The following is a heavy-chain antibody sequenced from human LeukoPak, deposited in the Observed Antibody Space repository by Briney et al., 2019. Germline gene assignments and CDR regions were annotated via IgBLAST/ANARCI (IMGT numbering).Heavy chain of an antibody. D-gene: IGHD5-24*01. Sequence: GRSLRLSCAASGFTFSKYGMHWVRQAPGKGLELLAITSYDGNNKYYADSVKGRFTISRDNSSNTLYLQMNSLRAEDTAVHYCAKGSLRDGYNYGGYFDYWGQGTLVTVSS. V-gene: IGHV3-30*18. CDR3: AKGSLRDGYNYGGYFDY. CDR2: TSYDGNNK. CDR1: GFTFSKYG. J-gene: IGHJ4*02.